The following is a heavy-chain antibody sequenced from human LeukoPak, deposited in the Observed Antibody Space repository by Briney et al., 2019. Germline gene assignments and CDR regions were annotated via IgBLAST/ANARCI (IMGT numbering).Heavy chain of an antibody. J-gene: IGHJ6*03. Sequence: SETLSPTCAVHGGSFSGYYWSWIRQPPGKGLEWVGEINHSGSTNYNPSLKSRVTISVDTSKNQFSLKLSPVTAADTAVYYCARRAMGRGGTMVRGKNYYYYMDVWGKGTTVTISS. CDR1: GGSFSGYY. CDR2: INHSGST. V-gene: IGHV4-34*01. D-gene: IGHD3-10*01. CDR3: ARRAMGRGGTMVRGKNYYYYMDV.